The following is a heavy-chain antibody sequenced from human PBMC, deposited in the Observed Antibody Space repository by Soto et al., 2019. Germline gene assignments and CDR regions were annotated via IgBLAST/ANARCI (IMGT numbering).Heavy chain of an antibody. CDR2: ISGSGGST. Sequence: GGSLRLSCAASGFTFSSYAMSWVRQAPGKGLEWVSAISGSGGSTYYADSVKGRFTIARDNSKNTLYLQMNSLRAEDTAVYYCSKSPPSSGHERYFDYWGQGTLVTVSS. D-gene: IGHD3-22*01. J-gene: IGHJ4*02. V-gene: IGHV3-23*01. CDR1: GFTFSSYA. CDR3: SKSPPSSGHERYFDY.